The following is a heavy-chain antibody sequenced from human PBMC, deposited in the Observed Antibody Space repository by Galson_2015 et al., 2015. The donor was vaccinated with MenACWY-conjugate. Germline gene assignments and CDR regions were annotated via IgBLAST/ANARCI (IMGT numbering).Heavy chain of an antibody. Sequence: SETLSLTCSVSGGSITNVNWWSWVRQPPGKGLEWIGDIFHSGRTNYNPSLNSRVTLSVDKSRNQFSLNLNSVTAADTAVYYCARLLTKYTAGAHIDYWGQGTLVTVSS. D-gene: IGHD1-1*01. V-gene: IGHV4-4*02. CDR1: GGSITNVNW. J-gene: IGHJ4*02. CDR3: ARLLTKYTAGAHIDY. CDR2: IFHSGRT.